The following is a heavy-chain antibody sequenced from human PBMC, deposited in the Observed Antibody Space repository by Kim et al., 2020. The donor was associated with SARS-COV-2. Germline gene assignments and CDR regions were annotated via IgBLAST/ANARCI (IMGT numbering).Heavy chain of an antibody. V-gene: IGHV3-30-3*01. Sequence: GSLRLSCAASGFTFSSYAMHWVRQAPGKGLEWVAVISYDGSNKYYADSVKGRFTISRDNSKNTLYLQMNSLRAEDTAVYYRARTRGGSHEDAFDIWGQG. D-gene: IGHD1-26*01. J-gene: IGHJ3*02. CDR2: ISYDGSNK. CDR1: GFTFSSYA. CDR3: ARTRGGSHEDAFDI.